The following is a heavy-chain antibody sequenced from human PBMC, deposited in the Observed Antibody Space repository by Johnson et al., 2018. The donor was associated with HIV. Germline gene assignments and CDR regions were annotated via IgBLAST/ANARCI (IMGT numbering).Heavy chain of an antibody. D-gene: IGHD4-23*01. V-gene: IGHV3-66*01. CDR2: IYRGGAT. Sequence: VQLVESGGGLVQPGGSLRLSCAASGFSVSARYMSWLRQAPGKALEWVSVIYRGGATYYAASVQGRFTISRDNSKNTLYLQMESLRADDTALYYCARDKDYGGNHDAFDIWGKGTMVTVS. J-gene: IGHJ3*02. CDR3: ARDKDYGGNHDAFDI. CDR1: GFSVSARY.